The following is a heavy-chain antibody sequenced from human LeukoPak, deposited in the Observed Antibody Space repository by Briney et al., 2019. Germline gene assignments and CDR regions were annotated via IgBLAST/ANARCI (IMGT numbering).Heavy chain of an antibody. V-gene: IGHV4-31*03. CDR3: ARVDGVGAYPNWYFDL. J-gene: IGHJ2*01. Sequence: PSQTLSLTCTVSGASISSGGYYWSWIRQHPGRGLEWIGYIYNSGSTYYNPSLKSRVTMSVDTSKNQFSLKLSSVTAADTAVYYCARVDGVGAYPNWYFDLWGRGTLVTVSS. D-gene: IGHD1-26*01. CDR2: IYNSGST. CDR1: GASISSGGYY.